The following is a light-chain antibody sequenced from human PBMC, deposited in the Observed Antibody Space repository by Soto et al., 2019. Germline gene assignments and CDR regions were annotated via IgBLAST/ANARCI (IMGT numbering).Light chain of an antibody. CDR1: QTVNTW. Sequence: DIQLTQSPSTPSASVGERVTITCRASQTVNTWLAWYQHKPGKAPKLLIYDASVLETGVPSRFSGFSSGTEFTLTISSLQPDDFATYFCQQYNSYSPEGLTFGGGTKV. CDR2: DAS. CDR3: QQYNSYSPEGLT. V-gene: IGKV1-5*01. J-gene: IGKJ4*01.